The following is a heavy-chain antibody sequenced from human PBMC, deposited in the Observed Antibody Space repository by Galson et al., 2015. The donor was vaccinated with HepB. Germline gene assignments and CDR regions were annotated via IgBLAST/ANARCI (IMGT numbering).Heavy chain of an antibody. Sequence: SVKVSCKASGYTFTSYAMHWVRQAPGQRLEWMGWINAGNGNTKYSQKFQGRVTITRDTSASTAYMELSSLRSEDTAVYYCARGPAYYYGSGSHYTPDYWGQGTLVTVSS. V-gene: IGHV1-3*01. CDR1: GYTFTSYA. J-gene: IGHJ4*02. CDR2: INAGNGNT. CDR3: ARGPAYYYGSGSHYTPDY. D-gene: IGHD3-10*01.